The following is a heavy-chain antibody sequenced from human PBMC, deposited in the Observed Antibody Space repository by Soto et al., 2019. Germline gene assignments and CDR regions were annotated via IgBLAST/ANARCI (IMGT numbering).Heavy chain of an antibody. D-gene: IGHD6-13*01. CDR3: AKSRAGSRWYEADS. Sequence: QVQLVESGGGVVQPGRSLRLSCAASGFTFSSYGMQWVRQAPGKGLEWMAVISNEGDYQYYADSVKGRFTISRDNSKNTLYLQMDTLKPEDTGVYFCAKSRAGSRWYEADSWRQGILDNGSS. V-gene: IGHV3-30*18. J-gene: IGHJ4*02. CDR1: GFTFSSYG. CDR2: ISNEGDYQ.